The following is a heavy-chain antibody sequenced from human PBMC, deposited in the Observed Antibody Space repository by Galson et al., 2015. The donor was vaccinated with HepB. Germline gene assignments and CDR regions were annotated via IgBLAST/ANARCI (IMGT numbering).Heavy chain of an antibody. V-gene: IGHV4-34*01. J-gene: IGHJ4*02. CDR1: GGSFSGYY. Sequence: SETLSLTCAVYGGSFSGYYWSWIRQPPGKGLEWIGEINHSGSTNYNPSLKSRVTISVDTSKNQFSLKLSSVTAADTAVYYCARGITTVKTFHRRAVPFFDYCGQVTLLTLSS. CDR2: INHSGST. D-gene: IGHD3-10*01. CDR3: ARGITTVKTFHRRAVPFFDY.